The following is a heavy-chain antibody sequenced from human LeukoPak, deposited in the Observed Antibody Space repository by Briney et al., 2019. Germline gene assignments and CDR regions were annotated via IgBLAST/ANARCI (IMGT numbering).Heavy chain of an antibody. CDR1: GFTFSRHW. J-gene: IGHJ4*02. D-gene: IGHD5-24*01. Sequence: GGSLRLSCAASGFTFSRHWMYWVRQAPGKGLEWVANIKQDGSAKPYVDSVKGRFTISRDNAKNSLYLQMNSLRAEDTAIYYCTRVGYIDEGIDYWGQGTLVTVSS. CDR3: TRVGYIDEGIDY. CDR2: IKQDGSAK. V-gene: IGHV3-7*04.